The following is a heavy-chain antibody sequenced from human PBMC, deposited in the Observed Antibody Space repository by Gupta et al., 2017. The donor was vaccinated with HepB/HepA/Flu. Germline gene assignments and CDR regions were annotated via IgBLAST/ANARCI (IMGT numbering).Heavy chain of an antibody. V-gene: IGHV4-34*01. D-gene: IGHD4-17*01. CDR2: INHSGST. J-gene: IGHJ4*02. CDR3: ARGRRATVVTLRRDFDY. Sequence: QVQLQQWGAGLLKPSETLSLTCAVYGGSFSGYYWSCIRQPPGKGLEWIGEINHSGSTNYNPSLKSRVTISVDTSKNQFSLKLSSVTAGDTAVYYCARGRRATVVTLRRDFDYWGQGTLVTVSS. CDR1: GGSFSGYY.